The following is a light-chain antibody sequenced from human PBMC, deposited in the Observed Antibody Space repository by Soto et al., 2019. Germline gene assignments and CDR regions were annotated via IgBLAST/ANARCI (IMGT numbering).Light chain of an antibody. CDR1: QSVSSN. CDR3: QQYGSSPQT. CDR2: GAS. V-gene: IGKV3-15*01. J-gene: IGKJ1*01. Sequence: SLSALPRATATLSCRASQSVSSNLAWYQQKPGQAPRLLIYGASTRATGIPARFSGSGSGTEFTLTISSLQSEDFAVYYCQQYGSSPQTFGQGTKVDIK.